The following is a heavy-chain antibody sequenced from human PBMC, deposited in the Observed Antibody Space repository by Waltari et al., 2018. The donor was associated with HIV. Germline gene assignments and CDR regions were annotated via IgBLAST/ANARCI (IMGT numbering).Heavy chain of an antibody. D-gene: IGHD6-19*01. Sequence: EVQLLESGGGLVQPGLSLRLSCAASGFTFSNYAISWVRQAPGRGLEWVSSISGSSTSTYYADSVKGRFTISRDNSRNTLYLQMNSLRAEDTAVYYCAKDLAVASEDYWGQGTLVTVSS. J-gene: IGHJ4*02. CDR1: GFTFSNYA. CDR2: ISGSSTST. CDR3: AKDLAVASEDY. V-gene: IGHV3-23*01.